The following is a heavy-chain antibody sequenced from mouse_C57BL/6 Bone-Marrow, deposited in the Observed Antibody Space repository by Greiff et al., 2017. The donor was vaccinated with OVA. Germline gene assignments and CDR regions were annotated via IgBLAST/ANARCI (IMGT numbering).Heavy chain of an antibody. CDR3: ARDSNYYFDY. Sequence: VQLQQPGAELVKPGASVKLSCKASGYTFTSYWMQWVKQRPGQGLEWIGEIDPSDSYTHFNQKFKGKATLTVVTSSSTAYMQRSSLTSEDYAVYYCARDSNYYFDYWGQGTTLTVSS. CDR1: GYTFTSYW. D-gene: IGHD2-5*01. J-gene: IGHJ2*01. V-gene: IGHV1-50*01. CDR2: IDPSDSYT.